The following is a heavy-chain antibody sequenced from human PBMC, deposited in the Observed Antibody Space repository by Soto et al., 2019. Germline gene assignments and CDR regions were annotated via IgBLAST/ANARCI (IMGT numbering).Heavy chain of an antibody. J-gene: IGHJ6*02. Sequence: SVKVSCKASGGTFSSYAISWVRRAPGQGLEWMGGIIPIFGTANYAQKFQGRVTITADESTSTAYMELSSLRSEDTAVYYCASPGCGGDCYSNYYYYGMDVWGQGTTVTVSS. D-gene: IGHD2-21*02. CDR1: GGTFSSYA. CDR2: IIPIFGTA. V-gene: IGHV1-69*13. CDR3: ASPGCGGDCYSNYYYYGMDV.